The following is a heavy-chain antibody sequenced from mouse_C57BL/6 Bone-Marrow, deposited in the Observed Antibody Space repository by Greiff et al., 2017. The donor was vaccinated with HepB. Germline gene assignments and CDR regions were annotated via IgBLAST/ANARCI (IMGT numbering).Heavy chain of an antibody. CDR1: GYTFTDYE. Sequence: VKLMESGAELVRPGASVTLSCKASGYTFTDYEMHWVKQTPVHGLEWIGAIDPETGGTAYNQKFKGKAILTADKSSSTAYMELRSLTSEDSAVYYCTRLALDYWGQGTTLTVSS. CDR3: TRLALDY. J-gene: IGHJ2*01. CDR2: IDPETGGT. V-gene: IGHV1-15*01.